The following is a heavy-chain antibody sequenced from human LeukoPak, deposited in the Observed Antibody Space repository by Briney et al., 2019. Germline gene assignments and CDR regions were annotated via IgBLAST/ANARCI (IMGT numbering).Heavy chain of an antibody. CDR2: ISSRNNYI. CDR1: GFTFSTYS. CDR3: ARARSSYGYGDAFDI. Sequence: GSLRLSCAASGFTFSTYSMNWVRQAPGKGLEWVSSISSRNNYIYYADSVKGRFTISRDNSKNTLYLQMNSLRAEDTAVYYCARARSSYGYGDAFDIWGQGTMVTVSS. V-gene: IGHV3-21*01. J-gene: IGHJ3*02. D-gene: IGHD5-18*01.